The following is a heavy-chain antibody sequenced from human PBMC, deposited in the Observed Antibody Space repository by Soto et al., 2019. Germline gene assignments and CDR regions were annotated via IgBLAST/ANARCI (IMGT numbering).Heavy chain of an antibody. Sequence: EVQLVESGGGLVKPGGSLRLSYAASGFTFSSYSMNWVRQAPGKGLEWVSSISSSSSYIYYADSVKGRFTISRDNAKNSLYLQMNSLRAEDTAVYYCARDKFRSGKPERYYYYGMDVWGQGTTVTVSS. CDR2: ISSSSSYI. V-gene: IGHV3-21*01. CDR1: GFTFSSYS. J-gene: IGHJ6*02. CDR3: ARDKFRSGKPERYYYYGMDV. D-gene: IGHD1-1*01.